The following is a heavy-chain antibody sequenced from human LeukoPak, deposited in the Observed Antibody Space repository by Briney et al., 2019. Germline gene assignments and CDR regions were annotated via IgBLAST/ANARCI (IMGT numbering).Heavy chain of an antibody. V-gene: IGHV4-31*03. D-gene: IGHD6-25*01. J-gene: IGHJ4*02. CDR2: IYYSGST. CDR1: GVSISSGGYY. CDR3: ARDRSAFDY. Sequence: SETLSLTCTVSGVSISSGGYYWSWIRQPPGKGLEWIGYIYYSGSTYYNPSLKSRVTVSVDPSKNQFSLKLSSVTAADTAVYYCARDRSAFDYWGQGTLVTVSS.